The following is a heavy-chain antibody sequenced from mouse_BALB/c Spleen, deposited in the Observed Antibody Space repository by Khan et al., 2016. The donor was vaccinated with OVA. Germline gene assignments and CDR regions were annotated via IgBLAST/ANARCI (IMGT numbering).Heavy chain of an antibody. Sequence: EVELVESGGDLVKPGGSLKLSCAASGFTFCSYSMSWVRQTPDKRLEWVATISSGGDYTYYPDSVKGRFTISRDNAKNTLYLQMSSLKSEDTAMYYCASHLTGSFAYWGQGTLVTVSA. CDR1: GFTFCSYS. V-gene: IGHV5-6*01. CDR2: ISSGGDYT. J-gene: IGHJ3*01. D-gene: IGHD4-1*01. CDR3: ASHLTGSFAY.